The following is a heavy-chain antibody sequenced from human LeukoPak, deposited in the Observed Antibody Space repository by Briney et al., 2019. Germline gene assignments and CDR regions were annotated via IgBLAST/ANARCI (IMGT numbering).Heavy chain of an antibody. Sequence: GGSLRLACAASGFTFSNYWMSWVRQAPGKGLEWVSSISSSSSYIYYADSVKGRFTISRDNAKNSLYLQMNSLRAEDTAVYYCARGRGTFDYSGQGTLVTVSS. CDR1: GFTFSNYW. V-gene: IGHV3-21*01. J-gene: IGHJ4*02. CDR2: ISSSSSYI. CDR3: ARGRGTFDY. D-gene: IGHD3-16*01.